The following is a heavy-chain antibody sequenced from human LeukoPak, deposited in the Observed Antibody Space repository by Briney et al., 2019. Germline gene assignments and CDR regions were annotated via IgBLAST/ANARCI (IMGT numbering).Heavy chain of an antibody. CDR1: GFTVSSNY. CDR3: AKDPSDLGGSGSNNYFDC. V-gene: IGHV3-66*01. Sequence: PGGSLRLSCAASGFTVSSNYMNWVRQAPGKGLEWVSVIYRGGSTYYADSVKGRFTISRDISKNTLYLQMNSLRAEDTAVYYCAKDPSDLGGSGSNNYFDCWGQGTLVTVSS. CDR2: IYRGGST. D-gene: IGHD3-10*01. J-gene: IGHJ4*02.